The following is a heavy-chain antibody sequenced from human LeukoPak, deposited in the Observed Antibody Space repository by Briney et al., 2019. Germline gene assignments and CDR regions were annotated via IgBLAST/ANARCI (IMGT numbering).Heavy chain of an antibody. D-gene: IGHD5-18*01. Sequence: QPGRSLRLSCAASGFTFSSYAMHWVRQAPGKGLEWVANIKQDGSEKYYVDSVKGRFTISRDNAKNSLYLQMNSLRAEDTAVYYCARGNRYSYGYGFDYWGQGTLVTVSS. CDR2: IKQDGSEK. CDR3: ARGNRYSYGYGFDY. CDR1: GFTFSSYA. J-gene: IGHJ4*02. V-gene: IGHV3-7*03.